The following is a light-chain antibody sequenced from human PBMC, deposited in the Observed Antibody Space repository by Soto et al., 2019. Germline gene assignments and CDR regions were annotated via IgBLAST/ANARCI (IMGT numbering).Light chain of an antibody. Sequence: QSVLTQPPSASGTHGQRVTMSCSGSSSNIGSHYVYCYQQLPGTAPKVLLYRNNQRPSGVPDRFSGSKSGTSASLAISGLRSEDEADYYCAKWDDSLSVLFGGGTKLTVL. CDR1: SSNIGSHY. V-gene: IGLV1-47*01. J-gene: IGLJ2*01. CDR2: RNN. CDR3: AKWDDSLSVL.